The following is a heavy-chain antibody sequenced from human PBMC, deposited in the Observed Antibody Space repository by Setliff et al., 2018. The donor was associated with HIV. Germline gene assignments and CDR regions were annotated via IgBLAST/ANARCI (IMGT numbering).Heavy chain of an antibody. CDR2: INEDGSED. Sequence: SCSISGFRFRDHWMSWVRQAPGKGLEWVANINEDGSEDYYADSVKGRFTISRDNAKDSVYLEINGLRVDDMGIYFCARPIEWGHPARFDSWGQGTVVTVSS. CDR1: GFRFRDHW. D-gene: IGHD1-26*01. V-gene: IGHV3-7*03. CDR3: ARPIEWGHPARFDS. J-gene: IGHJ5*01.